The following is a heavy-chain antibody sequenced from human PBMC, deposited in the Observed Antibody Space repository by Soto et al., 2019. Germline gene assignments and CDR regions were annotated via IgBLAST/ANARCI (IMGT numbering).Heavy chain of an antibody. Sequence: SETLSLTCAVSGGSISSSNWWSWVRQPPGKGLEWIGEIYHSGSTNYNPSLKSRVTISADKSKNQFSLKLSSVTAADTAVYYCARGAAAGPSPLDYWGQGTLVTVSS. D-gene: IGHD6-13*01. J-gene: IGHJ4*02. V-gene: IGHV4-4*02. CDR1: GGSISSSNW. CDR3: ARGAAAGPSPLDY. CDR2: IYHSGST.